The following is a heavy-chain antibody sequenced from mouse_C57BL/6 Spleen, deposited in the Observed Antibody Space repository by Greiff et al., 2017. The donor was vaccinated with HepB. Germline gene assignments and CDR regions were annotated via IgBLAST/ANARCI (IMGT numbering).Heavy chain of an antibody. CDR1: GYTFTSYW. CDR3: AIGVAWFAY. Sequence: QVHVKQPGAELVKPGASVKVSCKASGYTFTSYWMPWVKQRPGQGLEWIGRLHPSDSDTNYNQKFKGKATLTVDKSSSTAYMQLSSLTSEDSAVYYCAIGVAWFAYWGQGTLVTVSA. J-gene: IGHJ3*01. V-gene: IGHV1-74*01. D-gene: IGHD1-1*01. CDR2: LHPSDSDT.